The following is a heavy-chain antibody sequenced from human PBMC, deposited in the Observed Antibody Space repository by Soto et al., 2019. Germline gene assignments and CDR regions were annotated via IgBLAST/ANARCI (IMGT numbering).Heavy chain of an antibody. V-gene: IGHV1-18*01. CDR1: GYTFTSCG. Sequence: ASVKVSCKASGYTFTSCGISWVRQAPGQGLEWMGWISAYNGNTNYAQKLQGRVTMTTDTTTSTAYMELRSLRSDDTAVYYCARVAPIAVAGTRWFDPWGQGTLVTVSS. D-gene: IGHD6-19*01. J-gene: IGHJ5*02. CDR3: ARVAPIAVAGTRWFDP. CDR2: ISAYNGNT.